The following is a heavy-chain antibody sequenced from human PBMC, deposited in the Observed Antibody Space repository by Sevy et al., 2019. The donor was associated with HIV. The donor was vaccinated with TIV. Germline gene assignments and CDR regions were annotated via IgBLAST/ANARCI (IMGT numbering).Heavy chain of an antibody. V-gene: IGHV4-61*02. CDR1: GGSIRSGTYY. D-gene: IGHD3-10*01. CDR3: AGSMVRGNTPHLDTIHY. Sequence: SETLSLTCTVSGGSIRSGTYYWNWIRQPAGKRLEWIGRIYTTGSTDYNPSLKSRVTIWVDTSKNQFSLTLSSVTAADTAVYYCAGSMVRGNTPHLDTIHYWGQGTLVTVSS. J-gene: IGHJ4*02. CDR2: IYTTGST.